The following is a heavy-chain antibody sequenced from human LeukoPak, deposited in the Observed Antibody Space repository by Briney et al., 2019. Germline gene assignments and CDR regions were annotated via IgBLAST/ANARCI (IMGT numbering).Heavy chain of an antibody. CDR3: ARTLAPPPDY. CDR2: ISSSGSTI. Sequence: GGSLRLSCAASGFTFSSYEMNWVRQAPGKGLEWVSYISSSGSTIYYADSVKGRFTISRDNSKNTLYLQMNSLRAEDTAVYYCARTLAPPPDYWGQGTLVTVSS. V-gene: IGHV3-48*03. D-gene: IGHD2-21*01. CDR1: GFTFSSYE. J-gene: IGHJ4*02.